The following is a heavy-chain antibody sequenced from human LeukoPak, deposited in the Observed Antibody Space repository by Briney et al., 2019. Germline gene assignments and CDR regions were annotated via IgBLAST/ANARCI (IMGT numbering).Heavy chain of an antibody. J-gene: IGHJ3*02. CDR2: IYYSGST. CDR1: GGSISSSSYY. V-gene: IGHV4-39*01. CDR3: ARHEGYYDFWSGPNRAFDI. Sequence: SETLSLTCTVSGGSISSSSYYWGWIRQPPGKGLEWIGSIYYSGSTYYNPSLKSRVTISVDTSKNQFSLKLSSVTAADTAVYYCARHEGYYDFWSGPNRAFDIWGQGTMVTVSS. D-gene: IGHD3-3*01.